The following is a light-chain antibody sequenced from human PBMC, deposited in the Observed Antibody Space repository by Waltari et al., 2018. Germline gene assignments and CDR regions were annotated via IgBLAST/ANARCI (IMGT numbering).Light chain of an antibody. CDR2: GAS. CDR1: QSFSSN. CDR3: QQYDNWPQVT. Sequence: EIVMTQSPPTLSVSPGGRATLPCRASQSFSSNLAWYQQKPGQAPRLLIYGASTRATGIPARFSGSGSGTEFTLTISSLQSEDFAVYYCQQYDNWPQVTFGGGTKVEIK. J-gene: IGKJ4*01. V-gene: IGKV3-15*01.